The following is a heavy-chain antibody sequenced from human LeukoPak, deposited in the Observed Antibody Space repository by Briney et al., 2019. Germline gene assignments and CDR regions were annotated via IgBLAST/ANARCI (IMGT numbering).Heavy chain of an antibody. J-gene: IGHJ4*02. CDR2: ISGSSDST. CDR3: AKWGDYDVLTGYYDSDY. D-gene: IGHD3-9*01. CDR1: GFTFSNYA. V-gene: IGHV3-23*01. Sequence: PGGSLRLSCAASGFTFSNYAMSWVRQAPGKGLEWVSAISGSSDSTYYADSVKGRFTISRDTSRNTLYLQMNSLRADDTAVYYCAKWGDYDVLTGYYDSDYWGQGTLVTVSS.